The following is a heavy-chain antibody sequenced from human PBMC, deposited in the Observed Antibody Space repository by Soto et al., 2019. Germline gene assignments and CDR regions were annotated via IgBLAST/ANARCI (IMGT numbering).Heavy chain of an antibody. CDR2: SNSDGSMK. CDR1: GFTCSRYW. Sequence: EVQLVESGGGLVQPGGSLRLSCAASGFTCSRYWMHWVRQAPGEGLMWVSRSNSDGSMKSYADSVKGRFTISRDNAKNSGYLHMIRLRAVDTARYYCVRGKDQCSTITCGYYDQWCQGSLVTVSS. V-gene: IGHV3-74*01. J-gene: IGHJ5*02. CDR3: VRGKDQCSTITCGYYDQ. D-gene: IGHD5-18*01.